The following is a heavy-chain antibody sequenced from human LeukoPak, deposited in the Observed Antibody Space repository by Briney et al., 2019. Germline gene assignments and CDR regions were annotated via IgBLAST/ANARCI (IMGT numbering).Heavy chain of an antibody. D-gene: IGHD6-13*01. CDR2: ISYDGSNK. CDR1: GFTFSSYA. CDR3: ARDLAAAGTVGGYYYYGMDV. V-gene: IGHV3-30-3*01. Sequence: GRSLRLSCAASGFTFSSYAMHWVRQAPGKGLEWVAVISYDGSNKYYADSVKGRFTISRDNSKNTLYLQMNSLRAEDTAVYYCARDLAAAGTVGGYYYYGMDVWGQGTTVTVSS. J-gene: IGHJ6*02.